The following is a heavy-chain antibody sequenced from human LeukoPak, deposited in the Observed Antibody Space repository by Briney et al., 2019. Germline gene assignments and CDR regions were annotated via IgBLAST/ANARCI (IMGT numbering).Heavy chain of an antibody. D-gene: IGHD2/OR15-2a*01. CDR1: GFTFSSYA. V-gene: IGHV3-64*01. CDR3: ARGVLHFDY. CDR2: ISSNGGST. Sequence: GGSLRLSCAASGFTFSSYAMHWVRQAPGKGLEYVSAISSNGGSTCYANSVKGRFTISRDNSKNTLYLQMGSLRAEDMAVYYCARGVLHFDYWGQGTLVTVSS. J-gene: IGHJ4*02.